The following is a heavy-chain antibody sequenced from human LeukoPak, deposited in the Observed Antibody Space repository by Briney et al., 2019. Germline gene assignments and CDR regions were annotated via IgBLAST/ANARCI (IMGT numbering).Heavy chain of an antibody. CDR2: IKQDGSAR. CDR3: GKTTAGYSSGQKPAWPVDY. CDR1: GFTFTTSW. Sequence: GGSLRLSCAASGFTFTTSWMHWVRQAPGKGLEWLANIKQDGSARNYVDSVKGRFTISRDNSKNTVYLQINSLRAEDTAVYYCGKTTAGYSSGQKPAWPVDYWGQGTLVTVSS. J-gene: IGHJ4*02. V-gene: IGHV3-7*03. D-gene: IGHD5-18*01.